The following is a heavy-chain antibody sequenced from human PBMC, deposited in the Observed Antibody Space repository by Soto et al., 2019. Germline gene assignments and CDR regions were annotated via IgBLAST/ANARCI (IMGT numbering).Heavy chain of an antibody. Sequence: SVKVSCKASGGTFSSYTISWVRQAPGQGLEWMGRIIPILGIANYAQKFQGRVTITADKSTSTAYMELSSLRSEDTAVYYCARDPGEYYDILTGYDFYNWFDPWGQGTLVTVSS. D-gene: IGHD3-9*01. V-gene: IGHV1-69*04. J-gene: IGHJ5*02. CDR1: GGTFSSYT. CDR2: IIPILGIA. CDR3: ARDPGEYYDILTGYDFYNWFDP.